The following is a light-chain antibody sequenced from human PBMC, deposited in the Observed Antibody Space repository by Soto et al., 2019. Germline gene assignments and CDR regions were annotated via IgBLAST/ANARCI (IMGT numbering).Light chain of an antibody. CDR3: QQYNSSRA. CDR2: DAS. CDR1: QSISSW. J-gene: IGKJ1*01. V-gene: IGKV1-5*01. Sequence: LSASVGDRVTITCRASQSISSWLAWYQQKPGKAPKVLIYDASSLESGVPSRFSGSGSGTEFTLTISSLQPDDFATYYCQQYNSSRAFAQGPKVDIK.